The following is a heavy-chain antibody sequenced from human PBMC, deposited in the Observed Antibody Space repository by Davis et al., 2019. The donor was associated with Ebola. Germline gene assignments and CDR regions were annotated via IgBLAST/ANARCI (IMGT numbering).Heavy chain of an antibody. J-gene: IGHJ4*02. CDR2: INPHNGNT. CDR1: GYTFTTFG. Sequence: AASVKVSCKASGYTFTTFGINWVRQAPGQGLEWMGWINPHNGNTNYAQNVQGRATMTTDTSTSTAYMEVGSLRSDDTAVYYCARAQFPTTSDHWGQGTLVTVSS. CDR3: ARAQFPTTSDH. D-gene: IGHD1-1*01. V-gene: IGHV1-18*01.